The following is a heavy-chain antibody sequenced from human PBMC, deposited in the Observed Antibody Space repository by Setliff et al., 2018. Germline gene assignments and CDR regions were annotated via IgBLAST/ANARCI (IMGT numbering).Heavy chain of an antibody. CDR3: ARGTSGWFPHDY. CDR1: GFIFNTYG. Sequence: PGGSLRLSCGASGFIFNTYGMHWVRQAPGKGLEWVAFTWYDGINKYYADSVKGRFTISRDNSKNTLYLQMNSLRVDDTAVYYCARGTSGWFPHDYWGQGTLVTVSS. J-gene: IGHJ4*02. D-gene: IGHD6-19*01. CDR2: TWYDGINK. V-gene: IGHV3-33*01.